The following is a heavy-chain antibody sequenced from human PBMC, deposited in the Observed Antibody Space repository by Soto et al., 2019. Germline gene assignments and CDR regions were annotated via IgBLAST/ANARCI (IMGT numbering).Heavy chain of an antibody. D-gene: IGHD7-27*01. CDR3: ARGPSGDKVDY. CDR2: ISDGGTT. CDR1: GGSISSASYC. J-gene: IGHJ4*02. V-gene: IGHV4-30-4*01. Sequence: QVQLQESGPRLVSHSQTLSLTCTVSGGSISSASYCWSWIRQSPDKGLEWIGHISDGGTTYSSPSLKGRVTISADTSETQFSLKLNSVSAADTAVYYCARGPSGDKVDYWGQGIQVTVSS.